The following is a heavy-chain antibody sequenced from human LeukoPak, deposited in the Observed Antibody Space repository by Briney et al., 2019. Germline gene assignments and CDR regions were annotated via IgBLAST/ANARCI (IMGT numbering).Heavy chain of an antibody. V-gene: IGHV1-18*01. D-gene: IGHD4-17*01. CDR3: ARVTTVTTYYYYGMDV. Sequence: GASGKLSCKASGYTFTSYGVRWVRQAAGQGLEGRGGISAYNGNTNYAQKLQGRVTMTTDTSTSTAYMELRSLRSDDTAVYYCARVTTVTTYYYYGMDVWGQGTTVTVSS. J-gene: IGHJ6*02. CDR2: ISAYNGNT. CDR1: GYTFTSYG.